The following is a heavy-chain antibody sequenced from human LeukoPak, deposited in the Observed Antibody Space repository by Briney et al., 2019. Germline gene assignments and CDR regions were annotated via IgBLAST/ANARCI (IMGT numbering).Heavy chain of an antibody. Sequence: PSETLSLTCTVSGASISAFHWTWFRQPAGRGLEWIGLIYSSGSTLFNPSLKSRVAMSVDLTKNQLSLKLTSVTAADTAMYYCARKDGDYWGRGTLVTVSS. CDR1: GASISAFH. CDR2: IYSSGST. J-gene: IGHJ4*02. CDR3: ARKDGDY. V-gene: IGHV4-4*07.